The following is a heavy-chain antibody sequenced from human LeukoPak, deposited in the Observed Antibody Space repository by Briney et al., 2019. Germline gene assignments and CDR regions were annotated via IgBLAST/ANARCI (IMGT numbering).Heavy chain of an antibody. D-gene: IGHD6-13*01. CDR2: FGGGGGPT. CDR3: AKDRRQLANFDY. V-gene: IGHV3-23*01. CDR1: GFTFSSYG. J-gene: IGHJ4*02. Sequence: GGSLRLSCAASGFTFSSYGMSWVRQAPGEGLEWVSGFGGGGGPTYYADSVKGRFTISRDNSKNTLYLQMNSLRADDTAVYYCAKDRRQLANFDYWGQGTLVTVSS.